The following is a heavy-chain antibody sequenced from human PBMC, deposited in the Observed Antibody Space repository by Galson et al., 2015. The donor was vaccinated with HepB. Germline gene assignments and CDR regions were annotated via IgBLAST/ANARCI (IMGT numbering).Heavy chain of an antibody. CDR2: IKSKTDGGTT. Sequence: SLRLSCAASGFTFSNAWMSWVRQAPGKGLEWVGRIKSKTDGGTTDYAAPVKGRFTISRDDSKNTLYLQMNSLKTEDTAVYYCTTDRRYYYDSSGYLPTDPIDYWGQGTLVTVSS. V-gene: IGHV3-15*01. CDR1: GFTFSNAW. CDR3: TTDRRYYYDSSGYLPTDPIDY. J-gene: IGHJ4*02. D-gene: IGHD3-22*01.